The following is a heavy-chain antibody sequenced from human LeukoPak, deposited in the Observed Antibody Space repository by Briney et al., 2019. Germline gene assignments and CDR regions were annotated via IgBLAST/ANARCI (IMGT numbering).Heavy chain of an antibody. V-gene: IGHV3-48*03. CDR2: ISSSGSTI. D-gene: IGHD3-10*02. CDR1: GFTFSSYE. Sequence: GGSVTLSCAASGFTFSSYEMNWVRQARGEGLEGVSYISSSGSTIYYADSVKGRFTISRDNAKNSLYLQMNSLRAEDTAVYYCAELGITMIGGVWGKGTTVTISS. CDR3: AELGITMIGGV. J-gene: IGHJ6*04.